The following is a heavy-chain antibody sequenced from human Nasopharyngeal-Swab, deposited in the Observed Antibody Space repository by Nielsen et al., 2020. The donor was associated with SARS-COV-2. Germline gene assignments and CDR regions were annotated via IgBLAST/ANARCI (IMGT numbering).Heavy chain of an antibody. V-gene: IGHV4-39*01. J-gene: IGHJ6*02. CDR1: GDSVTTSDYY. CDR3: ARAGRVGDAYTGLDV. CDR2: LLSSGSS. Sequence: SETLSLTCTVSGDSVTTSDYYRRWIRQPPGEGLEWIGCLLSSGSSYSNPSLKSRVSISVDTSKNQFSLKLTSVTAADTAVYDSARAGRVGDAYTGLDVWGQGTTVTVSS. D-gene: IGHD5-24*01.